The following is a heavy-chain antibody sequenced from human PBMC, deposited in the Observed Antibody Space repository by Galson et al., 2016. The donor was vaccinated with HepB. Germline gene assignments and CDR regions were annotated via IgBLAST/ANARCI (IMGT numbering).Heavy chain of an antibody. Sequence: SLRLSCATSGFTSGDHYFSWIRQAPGKGLEWISHISASGQTIFYADSVKGRFTVSRDDALYLQMDSLRVDDTAVYYCARGYQRYDFDYWGRGTLVSVSS. D-gene: IGHD1-1*01. CDR1: GFTSGDHY. V-gene: IGHV3-11*01. CDR3: ARGYQRYDFDY. J-gene: IGHJ4*02. CDR2: ISASGQTI.